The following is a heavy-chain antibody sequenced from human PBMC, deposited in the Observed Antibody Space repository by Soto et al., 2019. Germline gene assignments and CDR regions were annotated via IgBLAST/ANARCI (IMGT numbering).Heavy chain of an antibody. CDR3: ARVLRGVVNWFDP. CDR1: GDTFTNFG. Sequence: HLVQSGPEVKEPGASVTVSCKTSGDTFTNFGLSWVRQAPGQGLEWMGWIATYNSNKNYAQKFQGRLTLTTDTSTSTGYMELKSLEYDDTAVYYCARVLRGVVNWFDPWGQGTLVTVSS. V-gene: IGHV1-18*01. J-gene: IGHJ5*02. CDR2: IATYNSNK. D-gene: IGHD3-10*01.